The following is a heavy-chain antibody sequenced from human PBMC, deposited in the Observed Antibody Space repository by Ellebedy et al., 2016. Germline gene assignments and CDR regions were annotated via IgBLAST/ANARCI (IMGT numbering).Heavy chain of an antibody. CDR3: ARVSGGIAVSTNDY. Sequence: SETLSLXXAVSGGSFSAYYWSWIRQPPTMGLEWIGEINHSGSTNYNPSLKSRVTMSVDTSKKQFSLKLNSVTAADTAVYYCARVSGGIAVSTNDYWGQGTLVTVSS. V-gene: IGHV4-34*01. CDR1: GGSFSAYY. CDR2: INHSGST. D-gene: IGHD6-19*01. J-gene: IGHJ4*02.